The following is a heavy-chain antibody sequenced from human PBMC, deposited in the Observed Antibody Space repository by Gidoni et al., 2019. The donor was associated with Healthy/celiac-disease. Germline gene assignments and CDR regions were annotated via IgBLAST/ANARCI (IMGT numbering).Heavy chain of an antibody. CDR1: GGSISSSSYY. CDR2: IYYSGST. CDR3: ATPFPIHSSGYYNWFDP. D-gene: IGHD3-22*01. V-gene: IGHV4-39*01. J-gene: IGHJ5*02. Sequence: QLQLQESGPGLVKPSETLSLTCTVSGGSISSSSYYWGWIRQPPGKGLEWIGSIYYSGSTYYNPSLKSRVTISVDTSKNQFSLKLSSVTAADTAVYYCATPFPIHSSGYYNWFDPWGQGTLVTVSS.